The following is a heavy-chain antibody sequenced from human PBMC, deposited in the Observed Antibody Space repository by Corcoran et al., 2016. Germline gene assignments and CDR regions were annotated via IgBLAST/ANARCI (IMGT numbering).Heavy chain of an antibody. V-gene: IGHV6-1*01. CDR3: ARDRVELGNGLWFDP. CDR2: TYYRSKWYN. Sequence: QVQLQQSGPGLVKPSQTLSLTCAISGDSVSSNSATWNWIRQSPSRGLVWLGRTYYRSKWYNDYEVSVKSRITIKPDTSKNQFSLQLNSVTPEDTAVNYCARDRVELGNGLWFDPWGQGTLVTVSS. J-gene: IGHJ5*02. CDR1: GDSVSSNSAT. D-gene: IGHD1-26*01.